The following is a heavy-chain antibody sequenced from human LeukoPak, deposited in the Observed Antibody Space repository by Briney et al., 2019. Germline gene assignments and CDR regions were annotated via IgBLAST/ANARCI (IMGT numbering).Heavy chain of an antibody. CDR3: ARDYDFWSGYSG. D-gene: IGHD3-3*01. V-gene: IGHV4-38-2*01. CDR2: IYHSGST. CDR1: GYSISSGYY. Sequence: SETLSLTCAVSGYSISSGYYWGWIRQPPGKGLEWIGGIYHSGSTYYNPSLKSRVTISVDTSKNQFSLKLSSVTAADTAVYYCARDYDFWSGYSGWGQGTLVTVSS. J-gene: IGHJ4*02.